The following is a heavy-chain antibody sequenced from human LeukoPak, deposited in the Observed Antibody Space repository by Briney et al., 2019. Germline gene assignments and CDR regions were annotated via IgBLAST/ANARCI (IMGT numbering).Heavy chain of an antibody. Sequence: SETLSLTSTVSGGSVSSGIYYWSWIRQPAGKGLEWIGRMFTPGTINYNPSLKRRVTISLDTSKNQFSLKLSSVTAADTAVYYCARLSGRDYYFDYWGQGTLVTVSS. CDR3: ARLSGRDYYFDY. V-gene: IGHV4-61*02. D-gene: IGHD3-10*01. CDR2: MFTPGTI. CDR1: GGSVSSGIYY. J-gene: IGHJ4*02.